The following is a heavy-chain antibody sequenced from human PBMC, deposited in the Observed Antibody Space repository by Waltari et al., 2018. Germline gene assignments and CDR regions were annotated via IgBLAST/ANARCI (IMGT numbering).Heavy chain of an antibody. CDR3: ARVARTAVTTSGYYGMDV. CDR1: GFTFSSYW. V-gene: IGHV3-74*01. Sequence: EVQLVESGGGLAQPGGSLRLSCAASGFTFSSYWMHWVRQTPGKGLVGVSRISDDGSATSYADSVKGRFTISRDNAKNTLYLQMNSLRVDDMAVYYCARVARTAVTTSGYYGMDVWGQGTTVTISS. J-gene: IGHJ6*02. D-gene: IGHD4-17*01. CDR2: ISDDGSAT.